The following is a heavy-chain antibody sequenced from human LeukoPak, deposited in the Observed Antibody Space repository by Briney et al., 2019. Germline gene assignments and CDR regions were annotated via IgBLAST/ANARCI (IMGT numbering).Heavy chain of an antibody. CDR1: GYSISSGYY. Sequence: SETLSLTCAVSGYSISSGYYWGWIRQPPGKGREWIGSIYHSGSTYYNPSLKSRVTISVDTSQNQFSLKLSSVTAADTAVYYCARDGHSSSSFWFDPWGQGTLVTVSS. V-gene: IGHV4-38-2*02. J-gene: IGHJ5*02. CDR3: ARDGHSSSSFWFDP. D-gene: IGHD6-6*01. CDR2: IYHSGST.